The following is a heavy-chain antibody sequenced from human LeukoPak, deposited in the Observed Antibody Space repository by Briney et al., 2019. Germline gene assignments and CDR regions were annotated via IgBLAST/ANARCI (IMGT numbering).Heavy chain of an antibody. CDR2: IIPIFGTA. V-gene: IGHV1-69*05. Sequence: ASVKVSCKASGGTFSSYAISWVRQAPGQGLEWMGGIIPIFGTANYAQKFQGRVTITTDESTSTAYMELSSLRSEDTAVYYCARGALDRGGYDHYYYYYMDVWGKGTTVTVSS. CDR1: GGTFSSYA. J-gene: IGHJ6*03. D-gene: IGHD5-12*01. CDR3: ARGALDRGGYDHYYYYYMDV.